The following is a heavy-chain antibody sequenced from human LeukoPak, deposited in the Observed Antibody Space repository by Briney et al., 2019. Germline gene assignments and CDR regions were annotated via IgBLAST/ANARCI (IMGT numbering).Heavy chain of an antibody. CDR1: GGSISSYY. Sequence: SETLSLTCTVSGGSISSYYWSWIRQPPGKGLEWIGYIYYSGSTNYNPPLKSRVTISVDTSKNQFSLKLNSVTAADTAVYYCARHVDTAMVTIDYWGPGTLVTVSS. J-gene: IGHJ4*02. D-gene: IGHD5-18*01. V-gene: IGHV4-59*01. CDR2: IYYSGST. CDR3: ARHVDTAMVTIDY.